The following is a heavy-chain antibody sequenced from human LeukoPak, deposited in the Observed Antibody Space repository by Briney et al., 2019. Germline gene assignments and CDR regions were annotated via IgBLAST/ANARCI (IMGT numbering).Heavy chain of an antibody. J-gene: IGHJ4*02. CDR2: IRDSGGRT. Sequence: GGSLRLSCAGSGITLSNYGMSWVRQAPGKGLEWVAGIRDSGGRTNYADSVKGRFTISRDNPKNTLYLQMNSLRAEDTAVYFCAKRGVVIRVILVGFHKEAYYFDSWGQGALVTVSS. CDR1: GITLSNYG. V-gene: IGHV3-23*01. D-gene: IGHD3-22*01. CDR3: AKRGVVIRVILVGFHKEAYYFDS.